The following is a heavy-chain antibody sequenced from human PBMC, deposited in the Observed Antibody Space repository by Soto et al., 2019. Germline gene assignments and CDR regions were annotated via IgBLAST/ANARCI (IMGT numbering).Heavy chain of an antibody. CDR3: ARGRTVSTYSRYWDSGWYFDL. J-gene: IGHJ2*01. CDR1: GGSFSGYY. V-gene: IGHV4-34*01. D-gene: IGHD6-13*01. CDR2: INDSVST. Sequence: QAQLQQWGAGLLKPSETLSLTCAVYGGSFSGYYWSWIRQPPGKGLEGIGEINDSVSTNYNPSLKSGVHISVDTSKNKCSLKLSSVNAADMAVYYCARGRTVSTYSRYWDSGWYFDLWGRGTLVTVS.